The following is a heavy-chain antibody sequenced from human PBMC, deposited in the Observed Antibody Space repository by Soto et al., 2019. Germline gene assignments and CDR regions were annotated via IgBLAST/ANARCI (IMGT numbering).Heavy chain of an antibody. CDR3: AREGRTNPYYYYGMDV. V-gene: IGHV1-46*01. Sequence: ASVKVSCKASGYTFTSYYMHWVRQAPGQGLEWMGIINPSGGSTSYAQKFQGRVTMTRDTSTSTVYMELSGLRSEDTAVYYCAREGRTNPYYYYGMDVWGQGTTVTVSS. CDR1: GYTFTSYY. D-gene: IGHD3-3*01. J-gene: IGHJ6*02. CDR2: INPSGGST.